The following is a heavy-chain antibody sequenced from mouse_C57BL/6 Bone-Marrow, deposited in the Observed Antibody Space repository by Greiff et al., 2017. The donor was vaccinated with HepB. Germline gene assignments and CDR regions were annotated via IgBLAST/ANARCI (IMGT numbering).Heavy chain of an antibody. D-gene: IGHD1-1*01. CDR3: ARSYYYGLVDV. CDR1: GFTFTDYY. V-gene: IGHV7-3*01. CDR2: IRNKANGYTT. Sequence: EVKLMESGGGLVQPGGSLSLSCAASGFTFTDYYMSWVRQPPGKALEWLGFIRNKANGYTTEYSASVKGRFTISRDNSQSILYLQMNALRAEDSATYYCARSYYYGLVDVWGTGTTVTVSS. J-gene: IGHJ1*03.